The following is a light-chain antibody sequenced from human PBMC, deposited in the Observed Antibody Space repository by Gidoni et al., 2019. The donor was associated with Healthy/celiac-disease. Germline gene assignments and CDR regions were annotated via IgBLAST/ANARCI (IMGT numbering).Light chain of an antibody. V-gene: IGKV3-11*01. CDR3: QQRSNWPPGYT. Sequence: EIVLTQPPATLSLSPGVRATLSCRASQSVSSYLAWDQQKPGQAPRLLIYDASNRATGIPARFSGSGSGTDFTLTISSLEPEDFAVYYCQQRSNWPPGYTFGQGTKLEIK. J-gene: IGKJ2*01. CDR1: QSVSSY. CDR2: DAS.